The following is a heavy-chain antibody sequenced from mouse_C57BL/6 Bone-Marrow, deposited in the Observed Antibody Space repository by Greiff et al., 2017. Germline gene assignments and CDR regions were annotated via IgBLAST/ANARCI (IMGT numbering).Heavy chain of an antibody. J-gene: IGHJ4*01. CDR1: GYTFTSYG. V-gene: IGHV1-81*01. D-gene: IGHD1-1*01. CDR2: IYPRSGNT. Sequence: QVQLQQSGTVLARPGASVKLSCKASGYTFTSYGISWVKQRTGQGLEWIGEIYPRSGNTYYNEKFKGKATLTADKSSSTAYMELRSLTSEDSAVYFCARPSIYSFMAYWGQGTSVTVSS. CDR3: ARPSIYSFMAY.